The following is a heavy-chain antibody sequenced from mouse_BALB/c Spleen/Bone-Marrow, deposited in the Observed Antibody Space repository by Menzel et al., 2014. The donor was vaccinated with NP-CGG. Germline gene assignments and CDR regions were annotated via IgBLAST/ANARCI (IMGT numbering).Heavy chain of an antibody. CDR1: GYTFTGYN. V-gene: IGHV1-18*01. D-gene: IGHD2-2*01. CDR2: INPNYDST. CDR3: ARRDGYDSYFDY. J-gene: IGHJ2*01. Sequence: EVQLQQSGAELVKPGASVKISCKASGYTFTGYNMDWVKQSHGMSLEWIGDINPNYDSTSYNQKFKGKATLTVDKSSSTTYMELRSLTSEDTAVYYCARRDGYDSYFDYWGQGTTLTVSS.